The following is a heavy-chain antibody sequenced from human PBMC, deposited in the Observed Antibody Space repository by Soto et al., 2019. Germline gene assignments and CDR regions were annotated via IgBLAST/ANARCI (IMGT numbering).Heavy chain of an antibody. J-gene: IGHJ3*02. CDR2: TYYRSKWYN. CDR3: AKFRGGDYDAFDI. D-gene: IGHD3-16*01. CDR1: GCRDPGNSSA. V-gene: IGHV6-1*01. Sequence: LKALLLSLAIPGCRDPGNSSAWNWIRQSPSRGLEWLGRTYYRSKWYNDYALSVKSRIIINPDTSNNQFSLQLNSVTPEDTAVYYCAKFRGGDYDAFDIWGQGTMVTVSS.